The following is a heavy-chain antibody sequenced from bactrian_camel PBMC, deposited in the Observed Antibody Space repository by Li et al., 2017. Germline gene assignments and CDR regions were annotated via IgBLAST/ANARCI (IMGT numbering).Heavy chain of an antibody. CDR3: SKDTDDLGWAYND. Sequence: HVQLVESGGGSVQAGGPLRLSCAASGYPGRMYCMGWFRQAPGKEREGVAAFDSDGITHYADSVKGRFTISRENAKNTLYLQLNSLKTEDTAMYYCSKDTDDLGWAYNDWGQGTQVTVS. D-gene: IGHD5*01. CDR2: FDSDGIT. V-gene: IGHV3S55*01. J-gene: IGHJ4*01. CDR1: GYPGRMYC.